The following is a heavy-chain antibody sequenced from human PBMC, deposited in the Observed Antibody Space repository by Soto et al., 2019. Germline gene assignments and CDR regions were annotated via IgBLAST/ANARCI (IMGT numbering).Heavy chain of an antibody. Sequence: SETLSLTCTVSGGSISSYYWSWIRQPPGKGLEWIGYIYYSGITDYNPSLKSRVTISVDTSKSQFSLKLSSVTAADTAVYYCARRYGSCFDDWGQGTRVTVAS. CDR1: GGSISSYY. CDR2: IYYSGIT. D-gene: IGHD5-18*01. V-gene: IGHV4-59*08. J-gene: IGHJ4*02. CDR3: ARRYGSCFDD.